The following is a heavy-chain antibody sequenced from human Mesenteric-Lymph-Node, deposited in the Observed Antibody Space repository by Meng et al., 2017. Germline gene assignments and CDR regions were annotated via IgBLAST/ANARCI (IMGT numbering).Heavy chain of an antibody. V-gene: IGHV4-30-4*01. CDR3: GRDQGRELINH. CDR1: GASVDSGSYH. J-gene: IGHJ4*02. D-gene: IGHD1-7*01. Sequence: QVQLQESGQGRVKPSETLSLTCHVSGASVDSGSYHWSWVRQPPGKGLECIGYTYYSGSTYYNPSLKSRVTISVDTSKNQFSLKLSSVTAADAAVYYCGRDQGRELINHWGQGALVTVSS. CDR2: TYYSGST.